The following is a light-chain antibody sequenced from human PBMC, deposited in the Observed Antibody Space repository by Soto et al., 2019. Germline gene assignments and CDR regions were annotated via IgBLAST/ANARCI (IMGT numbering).Light chain of an antibody. CDR3: YSSRSSSSNFYV. J-gene: IGLJ1*01. CDR2: GVI. V-gene: IGLV2-14*03. Sequence: QSALTQPASVSGSPGQSITISCAGTSSDIGGSNYVAWYQQHPGKAPKLMIYGVINRPSGVSNRFSGPKSGNTASLTISGLQAEDEADYFCYSSRSSSSNFYVFGTGTKVTVL. CDR1: SSDIGGSNY.